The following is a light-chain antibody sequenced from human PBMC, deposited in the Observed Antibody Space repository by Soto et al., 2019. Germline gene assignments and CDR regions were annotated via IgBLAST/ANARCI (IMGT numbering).Light chain of an antibody. CDR2: EVT. J-gene: IGLJ2*01. Sequence: ALTQPASVSGSPGQSITISCTGTSSDIGGYNFVSWYQQHPGKAPKLMIYEVTNRPSGISNRFSGSKSGNTASLTISGVQPEDEADYYCSSYRTMTTLVFGGGTKLTVL. CDR3: SSYRTMTTLV. V-gene: IGLV2-14*01. CDR1: SSDIGGYNF.